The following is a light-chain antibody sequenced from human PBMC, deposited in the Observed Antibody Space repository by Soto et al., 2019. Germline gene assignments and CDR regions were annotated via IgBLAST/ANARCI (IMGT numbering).Light chain of an antibody. J-gene: IGKJ1*01. Sequence: DIQMTQSPSTLSASVGDRVTITCRASQSISSWLAWYQQKPGKAPKLLIYDVSNLESGVPSRFSGSGSGTEFTLTISSLKPDDVATYYCQQYNTFWTVGQGTKGEIK. CDR3: QQYNTFWT. CDR1: QSISSW. CDR2: DVS. V-gene: IGKV1-5*01.